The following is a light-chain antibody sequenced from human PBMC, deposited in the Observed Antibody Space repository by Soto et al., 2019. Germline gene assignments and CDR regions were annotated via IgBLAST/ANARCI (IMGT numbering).Light chain of an antibody. V-gene: IGKV3-11*01. J-gene: IGKJ1*01. CDR2: DAS. CDR3: QQRRSWPRA. CDR1: QSVSDN. Sequence: VMTQSPSTLSVSPGERATLSCRASQSVSDNLAWYQQKPGQAPRVLIYDASNRATGIPARFSGSGSGTDFTLTISSLEAEDFAVYYCQQRRSWPRAFGQGTNVDIK.